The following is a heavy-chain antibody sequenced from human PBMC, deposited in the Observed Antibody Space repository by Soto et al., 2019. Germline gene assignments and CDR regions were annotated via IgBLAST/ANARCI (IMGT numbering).Heavy chain of an antibody. CDR1: GLTVSGKKY. J-gene: IGHJ3*01. CDR3: ASWHEREHAYDV. D-gene: IGHD1-1*01. CDR2: LYDVDGS. V-gene: IGHV3-53*01. Sequence: DVQLVESGGGLIQPGESLRLSCAAFGLTVSGKKYVDWVRQAPGKGLEWVSALYDVDGSFYADSVKGRFTTSSDSSKTTVYLQMNGLRPDGTAGYYCASWHEREHAYDVWGQGTTGAVSS.